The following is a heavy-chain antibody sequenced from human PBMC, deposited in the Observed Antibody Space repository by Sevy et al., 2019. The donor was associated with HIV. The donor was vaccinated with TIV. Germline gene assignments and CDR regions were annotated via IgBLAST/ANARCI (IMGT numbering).Heavy chain of an antibody. J-gene: IGHJ4*02. CDR1: GFTFSSYA. D-gene: IGHD1-26*01. CDR3: AKAYSGSYYLPLDYFDY. CDR2: ISGSGGST. V-gene: IGHV3-23*01. Sequence: GGSLRLSCAASGFTFSSYAMSWVRQAPGKGLEWVSAISGSGGSTYYADSVKGRFTISRDNSKNTLYLQMNSLRAEDTAVYSCAKAYSGSYYLPLDYFDYWGQGTLVTVSS.